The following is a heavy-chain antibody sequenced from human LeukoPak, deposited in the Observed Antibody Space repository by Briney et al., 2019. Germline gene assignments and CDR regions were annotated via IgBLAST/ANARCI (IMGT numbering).Heavy chain of an antibody. CDR3: ARDLLVDDPMDV. Sequence: PGGPLTLPCAASGFTFSSYWMHWLRQGPGKGLVWVSRIYSDGSRTTYADSVKGRFTISGDNAKNTLYLQMNSLRAEDTAVYYCARDLLVDDPMDVWGKGTTVTISS. CDR1: GFTFSSYW. J-gene: IGHJ6*03. V-gene: IGHV3-74*01. D-gene: IGHD3-16*01. CDR2: IYSDGSRT.